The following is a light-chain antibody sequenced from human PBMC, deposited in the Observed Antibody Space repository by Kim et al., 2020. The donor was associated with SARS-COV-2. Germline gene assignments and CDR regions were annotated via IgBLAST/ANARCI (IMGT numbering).Light chain of an antibody. V-gene: IGLV2-14*01. CDR3: SSYTSSSTYV. CDR1: SSDVGGYNY. Sequence: QSALTQPASVSGSPGQSITISCTGTSSDVGGYNYVSWYQQHPGNAPKLMIYDVSKRPSGVSNRSFGSKSGNTASLTISGLQAEDEADYYCSSYTSSSTYVFGTGTKVTVL. J-gene: IGLJ1*01. CDR2: DVS.